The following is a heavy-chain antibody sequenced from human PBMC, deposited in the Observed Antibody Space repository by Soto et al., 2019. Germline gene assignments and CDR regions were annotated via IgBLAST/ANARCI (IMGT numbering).Heavy chain of an antibody. V-gene: IGHV4-30-4*01. CDR2: IYYSGSA. CDR1: GGSISSTDYY. CDR3: VRTARQGAVAPHWFDR. D-gene: IGHD2-21*02. Sequence: PSETLSLTCTVSGGSISSTDYYWSWIRQPPGKGLEWIGYIYYSGSAYYNPSLMSRLTISVDTSKNQFSLKLTSVTAAETAVYYCVRTARQGAVAPHWFDRWGQGTQVTVSS. J-gene: IGHJ5*02.